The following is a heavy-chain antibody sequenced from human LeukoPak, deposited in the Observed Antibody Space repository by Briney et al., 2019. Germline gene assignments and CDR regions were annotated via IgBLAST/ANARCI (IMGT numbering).Heavy chain of an antibody. Sequence: PGGSLRLSCAASGFIFTDYWMYWVRQAPGRGLAWVANIKEDGSEKNYVDSVKGRFTISRDNSKNTLYLQMNSLRAEDTAVYYCAKEEPVYYMDVWGKGTTVTVSS. D-gene: IGHD1-14*01. CDR2: IKEDGSEK. J-gene: IGHJ6*03. V-gene: IGHV3-7*01. CDR3: AKEEPVYYMDV. CDR1: GFIFTDYW.